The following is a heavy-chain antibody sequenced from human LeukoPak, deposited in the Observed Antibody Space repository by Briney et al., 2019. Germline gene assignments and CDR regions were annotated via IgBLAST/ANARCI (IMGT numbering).Heavy chain of an antibody. V-gene: IGHV3-33*06. Sequence: GGSLRLSCAASGFTFSSYGMHWVRQAPGKGLEWVAVIWYNGSNKYYADSVKGRFTISRENTKNTLYLQMNSLIAEDTAVYYCAKDPAYDSSGYYYFDYWGQGTLVTVSS. D-gene: IGHD3-22*01. CDR1: GFTFSSYG. CDR2: IWYNGSNK. J-gene: IGHJ4*02. CDR3: AKDPAYDSSGYYYFDY.